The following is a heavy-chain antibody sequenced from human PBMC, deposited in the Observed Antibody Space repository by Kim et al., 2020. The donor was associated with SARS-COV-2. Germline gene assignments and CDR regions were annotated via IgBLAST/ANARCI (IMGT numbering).Heavy chain of an antibody. Sequence: GGSLRLSCAASGFTFSDYYMSWIRQAPGKGLEWVSYISSSGSTIYYADSVKGRFTISRDNAKNSLYLQMNSLRAEDTAVYYCARVGGSGWYWEPGLLQYYGMDVWGQGTTVTVSS. J-gene: IGHJ6*02. CDR3: ARVGGSGWYWEPGLLQYYGMDV. CDR1: GFTFSDYY. V-gene: IGHV3-11*01. CDR2: ISSSGSTI. D-gene: IGHD6-19*01.